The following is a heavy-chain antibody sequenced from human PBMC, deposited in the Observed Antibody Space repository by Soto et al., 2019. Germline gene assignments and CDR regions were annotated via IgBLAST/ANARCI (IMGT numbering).Heavy chain of an antibody. Sequence: QITLKESDPTLVKPTQTLTLTCTFSGFSLSTSGGGVGWIRQPPGKALEWLARIYWDDDKRYSPSLKSRLTIINDASKNHVGLTMPDRYPVDTATSDCAHNRSGISWYGRFVNFDYWGQGTLVTVSS. CDR2: IYWDDDK. CDR3: AHNRSGISWYGRFVNFDY. V-gene: IGHV2-5*02. J-gene: IGHJ4*02. CDR1: GFSLSTSGGG. D-gene: IGHD6-13*01.